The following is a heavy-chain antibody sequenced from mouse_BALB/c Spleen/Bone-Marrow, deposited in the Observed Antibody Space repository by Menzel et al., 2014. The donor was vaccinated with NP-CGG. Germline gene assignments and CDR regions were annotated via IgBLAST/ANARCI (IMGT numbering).Heavy chain of an antibody. CDR2: ISNLAYSI. D-gene: IGHD2-2*01. V-gene: IGHV5-15*02. CDR3: TRDRGYDGGYYFDY. Sequence: EVKLMESGGGVVQPGGSRKLSCAASGFNFSDYGMAWVRLAPGKGPEWVAFISNLAYSIYYADTVTGRFTISRENAKNTPYLEMSSLRFEDTAMYYCTRDRGYDGGYYFDYWGQGTTLTVSS. J-gene: IGHJ2*01. CDR1: GFNFSDYG.